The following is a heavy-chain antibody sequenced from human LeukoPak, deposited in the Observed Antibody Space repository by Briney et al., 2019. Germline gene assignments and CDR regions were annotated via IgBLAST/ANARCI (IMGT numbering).Heavy chain of an antibody. D-gene: IGHD5-12*01. CDR2: MNPNSGST. CDR3: ARGRATGYPYYFEY. CDR1: GYTFIAYY. J-gene: IGHJ4*02. Sequence: ASVKVSCKASGYTFIAYYMHWIRQATGQGLEWMGWMNPNSGSTGYAQKFQGRVTITRNTSISTAYMELSGLRSEDTAVYYCARGRATGYPYYFEYWGQGTLVTVSS. V-gene: IGHV1-8*03.